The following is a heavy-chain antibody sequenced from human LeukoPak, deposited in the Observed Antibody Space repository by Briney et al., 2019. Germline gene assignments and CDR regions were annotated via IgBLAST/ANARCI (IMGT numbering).Heavy chain of an antibody. J-gene: IGHJ4*02. D-gene: IGHD1-26*01. CDR2: ISSSSSYI. CDR3: ARDPGVVGASLDY. Sequence: PGGSLRLSCAASGFTFSSYSMNWVRQAPGKGLEWVSSISSSSSYIYYADSVKGRFTTSRDNAKNSLYLQMNSLRAEDTAVYYCARDPGVVGASLDYWGQGTLVTVSS. CDR1: GFTFSSYS. V-gene: IGHV3-21*01.